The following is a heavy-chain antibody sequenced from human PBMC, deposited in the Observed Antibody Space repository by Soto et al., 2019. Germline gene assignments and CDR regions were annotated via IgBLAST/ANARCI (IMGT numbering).Heavy chain of an antibody. D-gene: IGHD2-21*01. CDR3: AKGFRCDLFAP. J-gene: IGHJ5*02. V-gene: IGHV3-23*01. CDR1: GCTVESDA. CDR2: ISGSGGST. Sequence: GALRISCAASGCTVESDAMCRVPPAPGKGLEWVSAISGSGGSTYYADSVKGRFTISRDNSKNTLYLQMNSLRAEDTALYFCAKGFRCDLFAPRGQGTLVIGSA.